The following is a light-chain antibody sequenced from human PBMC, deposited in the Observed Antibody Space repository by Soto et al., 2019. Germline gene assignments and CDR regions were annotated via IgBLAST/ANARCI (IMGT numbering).Light chain of an antibody. CDR2: GNS. V-gene: IGLV1-40*01. J-gene: IGLJ1*01. CDR3: QSYDSSLSVNYV. Sequence: QLVLTQPPSVSGAPGQRVTISCTGSSSNIGAGYDVHWYQQLPGTAPKLLIYGNSNRPSGVPDRFSGSKSGTSASLAITGLQAEDEADYYCQSYDSSLSVNYVFGTGTKVTVL. CDR1: SSNIGAGYD.